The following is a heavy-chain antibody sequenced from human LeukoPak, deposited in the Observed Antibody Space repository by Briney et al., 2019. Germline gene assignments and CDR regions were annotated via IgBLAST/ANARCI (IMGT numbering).Heavy chain of an antibody. D-gene: IGHD3-3*01. J-gene: IGHJ4*02. Sequence: GASVKVSCKASGGTFSSYAISWVRQAPGQGLEWLGGIIPIFGTANYAQKFQGRVTIATDESTSTAYMELSSLRSEDTAVYYCARDWRGHFDYWGQGTLVTVSS. CDR1: GGTFSSYA. CDR2: IIPIFGTA. V-gene: IGHV1-69*05. CDR3: ARDWRGHFDY.